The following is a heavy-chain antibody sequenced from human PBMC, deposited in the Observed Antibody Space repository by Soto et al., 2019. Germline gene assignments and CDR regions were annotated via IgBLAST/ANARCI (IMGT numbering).Heavy chain of an antibody. D-gene: IGHD3-22*01. Sequence: QLQLQESGPGLVKPSETLSLTCTVSGGSISSSSYYWGWIRQPPGKGLEWIGSVYYSGSTYYNPCLKSRVPIPVDTSKNQFSRKLSSVTAADTAVYYCARQITMIVVVNRAPLTDWGQGTLVTVSS. CDR3: ARQITMIVVVNRAPLTD. J-gene: IGHJ4*02. CDR2: VYYSGST. CDR1: GGSISSSSYY. V-gene: IGHV4-39*01.